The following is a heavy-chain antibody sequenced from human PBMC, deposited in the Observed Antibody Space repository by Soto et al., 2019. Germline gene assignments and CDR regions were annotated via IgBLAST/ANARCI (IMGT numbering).Heavy chain of an antibody. V-gene: IGHV3-30*18. Sequence: QVRLVESGGGVVQPGRSLRLSCVASGFTFRRDGMHWVRQAPGKGLEWVAVISYDGRNRYYSDSVKGRFTISRDDSRNTLYLQMNSLTSEATAVYYCAKDRSNSWTFDYWGLVTLVTVSS. CDR1: GFTFRRDG. CDR3: AKDRSNSWTFDY. D-gene: IGHD6-13*01. J-gene: IGHJ4*02. CDR2: ISYDGRNR.